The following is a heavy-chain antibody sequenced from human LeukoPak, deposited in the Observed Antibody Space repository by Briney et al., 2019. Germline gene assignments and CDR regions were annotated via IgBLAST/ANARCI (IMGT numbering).Heavy chain of an antibody. J-gene: IGHJ6*03. CDR2: INQNGNT. CDR3: ARDHPSSYMDV. V-gene: IGHV4-34*01. Sequence: SETLSLTCTVYGGSFSGYYWSWVRQPPGKGLEWIGEINQNGNTHYNSSLKSRVTVLLDTSKNQFSLKLSSVTAADTAVYYCARDHPSSYMDVWGKGTTVTVSS. CDR1: GGSFSGYY. D-gene: IGHD1-14*01.